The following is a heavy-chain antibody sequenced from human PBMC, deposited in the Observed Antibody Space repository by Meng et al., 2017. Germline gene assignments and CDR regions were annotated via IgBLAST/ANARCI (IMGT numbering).Heavy chain of an antibody. D-gene: IGHD7-27*01. CDR2: IYWDDDT. J-gene: IGHJ4*02. Sequence: QIPLKESGPTLVKPTQTLTLPCTFYGFSLSTGGVGVGWIRQPPGKALEWLTLIYWDDDTRYSPSLKSRLSITKDTSKNQVFLTMTNMDPVDTATYYCAHRSSAWAFDSRGQGTLVTVSS. CDR3: AHRSSAWAFDS. CDR1: GFSLSTGGVG. V-gene: IGHV2-5*02.